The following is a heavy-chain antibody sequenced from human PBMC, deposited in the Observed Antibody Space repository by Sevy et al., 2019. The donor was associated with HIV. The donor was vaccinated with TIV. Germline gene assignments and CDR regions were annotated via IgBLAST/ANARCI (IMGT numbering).Heavy chain of an antibody. J-gene: IGHJ4*02. CDR3: AIGSDVGLYPAN. CDR1: GITFRTYG. V-gene: IGHV3-48*01. Sequence: GGSLRLSCEASGITFRTYGVNWVRQAPGKGLEWLAYISGNKPTIYYSDSVKGRFTISRDNVKTSFYLQMNSLRGDDTAVYYCAIGSDVGLYPANWGQGTLVTVSS. CDR2: ISGNKPTI. D-gene: IGHD1-26*01.